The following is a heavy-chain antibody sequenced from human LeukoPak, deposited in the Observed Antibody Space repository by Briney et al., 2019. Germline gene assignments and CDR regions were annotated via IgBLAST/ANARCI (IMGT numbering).Heavy chain of an antibody. Sequence: GGSLRLSCAASGFTFSSYNMNWVRQAPGKGLEWVSYISTSSSTIYYADSVKGRFTISRDDAKNSLYLQMNSLRDEDMAVYYSTLGAEYDILYYYYMYYYGMDVWGQGTTVTVSS. CDR1: GFTFSSYN. CDR2: ISTSSSTI. V-gene: IGHV3-48*02. J-gene: IGHJ6*02. CDR3: TLGAEYDILYYYYMYYYGMDV. D-gene: IGHD3-9*01.